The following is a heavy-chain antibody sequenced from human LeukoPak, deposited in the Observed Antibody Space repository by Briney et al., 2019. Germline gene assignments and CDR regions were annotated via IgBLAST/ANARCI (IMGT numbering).Heavy chain of an antibody. V-gene: IGHV1-8*01. J-gene: IGHJ5*02. CDR1: EYTFTNYD. D-gene: IGHD3-16*01. Sequence: APVQVSCKASEYTFTNYDINWVRQATGQGLEWMGWINPNSGNTGYTQKFQGRVTMTRNTSLSTAYMKLTSLKSEDTAVYYCARSLGTYWGKDFLNWFDPWGQGTLVTVSS. CDR3: ARSLGTYWGKDFLNWFDP. CDR2: INPNSGNT.